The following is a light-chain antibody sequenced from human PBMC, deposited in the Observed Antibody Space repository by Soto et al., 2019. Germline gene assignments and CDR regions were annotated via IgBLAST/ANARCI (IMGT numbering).Light chain of an antibody. Sequence: DIQMTQSPSSLSASVEDRVTITCQASQDISNYLNWYQQKPGKAPKLLIYDASNLETGVPSRFSGSGSGTDFTFTISSLQPEDIATYYCQQYDNLPAFGGGTKVEIK. V-gene: IGKV1-33*01. CDR3: QQYDNLPA. J-gene: IGKJ4*01. CDR1: QDISNY. CDR2: DAS.